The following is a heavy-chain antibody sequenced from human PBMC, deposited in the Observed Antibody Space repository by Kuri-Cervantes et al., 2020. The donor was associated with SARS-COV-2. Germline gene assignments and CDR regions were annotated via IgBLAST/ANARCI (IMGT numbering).Heavy chain of an antibody. CDR1: GGSFSGYY. Sequence: SETLSLTCAVYGGSFSGYYWSWIRQPPGKGLEWIGEINHSGSTNYNPSLKSRVTMSVDTSKNQFSLKLSSVTAADTAVYYCARTCLVTIFGDAFDIWGQGTMVTVSS. CDR2: INHSGST. D-gene: IGHD3-3*01. J-gene: IGHJ3*02. CDR3: ARTCLVTIFGDAFDI. V-gene: IGHV4-34*01.